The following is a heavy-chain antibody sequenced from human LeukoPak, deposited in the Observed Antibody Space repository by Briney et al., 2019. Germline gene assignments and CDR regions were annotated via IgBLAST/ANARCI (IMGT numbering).Heavy chain of an antibody. CDR2: IYTSGST. CDR3: ARAVGDYYDSSNLDY. Sequence: SQTLSLTCTVSGGSISSDSYYWSWIRQPAGKGLEWIGRIYTSGSTNYNPSLKSRVTISVDTSKNQFSLKLSSVTAADTAVYYCARAVGDYYDSSNLDYWGQGTLVTVSS. D-gene: IGHD3-22*01. CDR1: GGSISSDSYY. V-gene: IGHV4-61*02. J-gene: IGHJ4*02.